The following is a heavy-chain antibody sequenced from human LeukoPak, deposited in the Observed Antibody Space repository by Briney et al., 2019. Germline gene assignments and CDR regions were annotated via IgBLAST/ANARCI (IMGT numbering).Heavy chain of an antibody. CDR1: GSTFSSSW. V-gene: IGHV3-7*03. CDR2: IKQDGSEK. J-gene: IGHJ4*02. Sequence: GSLRLSCVASGSTFSSSWMTWVRQAPGKGLEWVANIKQDGSEKYYMDSVKGRFTISRDNAKTSLYLQMNSLRAEDTAVYYCARDRAQAYWGQGTLVTVSS. CDR3: ARDRAQAY.